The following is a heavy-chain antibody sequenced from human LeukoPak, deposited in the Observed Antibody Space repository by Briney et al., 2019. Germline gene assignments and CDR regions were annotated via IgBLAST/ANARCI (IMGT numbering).Heavy chain of an antibody. D-gene: IGHD5-24*01. CDR1: GITLSSYA. Sequence: PGGSLRLSCAVSGITLSSYAMSWVRQAPGKELEWVSAISGSGGSTYYADSVKGRSTISRDNSKNTLYLQMNSLRAEDTAVYYCAKDRDGYNYHWGQGTLVTVSS. V-gene: IGHV3-23*01. J-gene: IGHJ5*02. CDR3: AKDRDGYNYH. CDR2: ISGSGGST.